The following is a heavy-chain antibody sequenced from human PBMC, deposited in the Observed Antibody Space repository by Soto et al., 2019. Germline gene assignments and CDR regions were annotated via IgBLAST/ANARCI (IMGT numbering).Heavy chain of an antibody. CDR2: IYYSGST. D-gene: IGHD1-26*01. J-gene: IGHJ4*02. CDR3: ARAPRGSTTHYFDY. CDR1: GGSIGSSSYF. V-gene: IGHV4-39*01. Sequence: QLQLQESGPGLVKPSETLSLTCTVSGGSIGSSSYFWGWIRQPPGKELEWIGSIYYSGSTYYTPSLKSRVTISVDTSKNQFSLKLSSVTAADTAVYYCARAPRGSTTHYFDYWGQGTLVTVSS.